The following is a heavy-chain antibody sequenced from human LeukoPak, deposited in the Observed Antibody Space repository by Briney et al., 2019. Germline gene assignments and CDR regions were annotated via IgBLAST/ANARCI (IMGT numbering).Heavy chain of an antibody. CDR1: GGSISSSSYY. V-gene: IGHV4-39*01. J-gene: IGHJ4*02. D-gene: IGHD3-10*01. CDR2: IYYSGST. CDR3: ARPGASGDYIDY. Sequence: SETLSLTCTVSGGSISSSSYYWGWIRQPPGKGLEWIGSIYYSGSTYYNPSLKSRVTISVDTSKNQFSPKLSSVTAADTAVYYCARPGASGDYIDYWGQGTLVTVSS.